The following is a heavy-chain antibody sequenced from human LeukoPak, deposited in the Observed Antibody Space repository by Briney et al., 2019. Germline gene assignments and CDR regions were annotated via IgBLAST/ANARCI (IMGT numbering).Heavy chain of an antibody. Sequence: GASVKVSCKASGYTFTNYDINWVRQATGQGLEWLGWMNPNSGNTGYAQKFQGRVTMTRNTSISTAYMELSSLRSEDTAVYYCARGGLRYCSGGSCYSRAFDIWGQGTMVTVSS. CDR2: MNPNSGNT. CDR1: GYTFTNYD. D-gene: IGHD2-15*01. V-gene: IGHV1-8*01. J-gene: IGHJ3*02. CDR3: ARGGLRYCSGGSCYSRAFDI.